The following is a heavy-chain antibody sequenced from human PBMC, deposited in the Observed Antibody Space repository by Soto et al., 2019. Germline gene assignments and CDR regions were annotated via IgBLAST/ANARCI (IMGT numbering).Heavy chain of an antibody. V-gene: IGHV3-15*07. Sequence: EVQLVESGGGLVKPGGSLRLSCAASGFTFSNAWMNWVRQAPGKGLEWVGRIKSKTDGGTTDYAAPVKGRFTISRDDSKNTLYLQMNSLKTEDTAVYYCTTHYYDSSGYPNPRSNRPKNRLGRATGTVGGMDVWGQGTTVTVSS. CDR2: IKSKTDGGTT. D-gene: IGHD3-22*01. CDR3: TTHYYDSSGYPNPRSNRPKNRLGRATGTVGGMDV. J-gene: IGHJ6*02. CDR1: GFTFSNAW.